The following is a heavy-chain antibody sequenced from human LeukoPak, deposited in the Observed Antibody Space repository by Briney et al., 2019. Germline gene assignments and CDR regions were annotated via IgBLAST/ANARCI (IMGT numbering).Heavy chain of an antibody. Sequence: VASVKVSCKASGYAFTSYYMHWVRQAPGQGLEWMGIINPSGGSTSYAQKFQGRVTMTRDTSTSTVYMELSSLRSEDTAVYYCARAQRSGYEDHWGQGTLVTVSS. D-gene: IGHD3-22*01. CDR1: GYAFTSYY. J-gene: IGHJ4*02. CDR3: ARAQRSGYEDH. V-gene: IGHV1-46*01. CDR2: INPSGGST.